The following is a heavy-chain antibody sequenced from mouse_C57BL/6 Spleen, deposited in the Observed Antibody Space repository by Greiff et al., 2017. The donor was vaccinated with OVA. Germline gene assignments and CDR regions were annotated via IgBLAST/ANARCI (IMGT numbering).Heavy chain of an antibody. J-gene: IGHJ1*03. V-gene: IGHV1-50*01. CDR1: GYTFTSYW. CDR3: ARRDYYGSWYFDV. CDR2: LDPSDSYT. Sequence: QVQLQQPGAELVKPGASVKLSCKASGYTFTSYWMQWVKQRPGQGLEWIGELDPSDSYTNYNQKFKGKATLTVDTSSSTAYMQLSSLTSEDSAVYYCARRDYYGSWYFDVWGTGTTVTVSS. D-gene: IGHD1-1*01.